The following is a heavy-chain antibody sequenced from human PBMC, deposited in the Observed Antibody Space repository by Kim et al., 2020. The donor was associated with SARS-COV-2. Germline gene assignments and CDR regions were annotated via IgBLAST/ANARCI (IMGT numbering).Heavy chain of an antibody. CDR1: GGSFSGYY. V-gene: IGHV4-34*01. CDR2: INHSGST. CDR3: ARGRTMVRGVIDY. D-gene: IGHD3-10*01. Sequence: SETLSLTCAVYGGSFSGYYWSWIRQPPGKGLEWIGKINHSGSTNYNPSLKSRVTISVDTSKNQFSLKLSSVTAADTAVYYCARGRTMVRGVIDYWGQGTLVTVSS. J-gene: IGHJ4*02.